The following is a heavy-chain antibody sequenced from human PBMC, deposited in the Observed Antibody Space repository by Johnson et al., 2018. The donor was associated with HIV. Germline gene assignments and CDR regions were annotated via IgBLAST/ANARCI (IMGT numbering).Heavy chain of an antibody. D-gene: IGHD7-27*01. Sequence: QVQLVESGGGLVKPGGSLRLSCVASGFIFSDYYMSWIRQAPGKGLEWISYISSSGGRRYYADSVKGRFTVSRDNAKNSLDLKMNSRSGEETDVYYCARDSTPWGGDEFGYAFDVWGQGTTVVVS. V-gene: IGHV3-11*04. CDR2: ISSSGGRR. J-gene: IGHJ3*01. CDR3: ARDSTPWGGDEFGYAFDV. CDR1: GFIFSDYY.